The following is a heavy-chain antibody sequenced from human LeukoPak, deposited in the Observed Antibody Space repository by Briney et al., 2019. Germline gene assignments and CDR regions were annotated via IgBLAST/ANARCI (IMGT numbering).Heavy chain of an antibody. CDR3: ARLVDTSMARFDY. V-gene: IGHV5-51*01. D-gene: IGHD5-18*01. J-gene: IGHJ4*02. CDR1: GYSFTNYW. Sequence: GASLKISCKGSGYSFTNYWIGWVRQMPGKGLEWMGIIYPGDSDTRYTPSFQVQVTISADKSISTAYLQWSSLKASDTAMYYCARLVDTSMARFDYWGQGTPVTVSS. CDR2: IYPGDSDT.